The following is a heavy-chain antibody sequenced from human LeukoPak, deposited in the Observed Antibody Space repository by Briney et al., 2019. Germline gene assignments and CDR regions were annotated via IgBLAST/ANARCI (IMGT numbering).Heavy chain of an antibody. V-gene: IGHV3-21*01. CDR2: ISSSSSYI. Sequence: PGGSLRLSCAASGFTFSSYSMNWVRQAPGKGLEWVSSISSSSSYIYYADSVKGRFTISRDNSKNTLYLQMSSLRPEDTAVYSCVQDWVAAIVAPRHFDYWGQGTLVTVSS. CDR1: GFTFSSYS. D-gene: IGHD5-24*01. CDR3: VQDWVAAIVAPRHFDY. J-gene: IGHJ4*02.